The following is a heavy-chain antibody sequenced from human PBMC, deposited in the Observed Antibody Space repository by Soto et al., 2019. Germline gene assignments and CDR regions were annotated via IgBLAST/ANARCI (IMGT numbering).Heavy chain of an antibody. V-gene: IGHV4-39*01. J-gene: IGHJ4*02. CDR1: GGSISSDSYY. CDR2: ISYSGST. Sequence: SETLSLTCTVSGGSISSDSYYWGWIRQSPEKGLEWIASISYSGSTYYNPTLKSRLIISVDTSKSQFSLQLNSVTPEDTAIYYCVRLIGNSWLDYWGQGTLVTVSS. D-gene: IGHD6-13*01. CDR3: VRLIGNSWLDY.